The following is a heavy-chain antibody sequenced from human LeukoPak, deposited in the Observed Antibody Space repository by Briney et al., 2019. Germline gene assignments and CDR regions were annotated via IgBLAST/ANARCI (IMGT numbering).Heavy chain of an antibody. Sequence: GGSLRLSCAASGFTFSSYAMHWVRQAPGEGLEYVSAISSNGGSTYYANSVKGRFTISRDNSKNTLYLQMGSLRAEDMAVYYCARVYSSSWYYFDYWGQGTLVTVSS. CDR2: ISSNGGST. CDR1: GFTFSSYA. J-gene: IGHJ4*02. V-gene: IGHV3-64*01. CDR3: ARVYSSSWYYFDY. D-gene: IGHD6-13*01.